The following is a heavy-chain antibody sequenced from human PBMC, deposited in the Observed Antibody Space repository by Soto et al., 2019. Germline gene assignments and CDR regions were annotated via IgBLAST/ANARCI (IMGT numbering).Heavy chain of an antibody. CDR2: INSDGSST. D-gene: IGHD3-10*01. CDR1: GFTFSSYW. J-gene: IGHJ4*02. V-gene: IGHV3-74*01. Sequence: GGSLRLSCVASGFTFSSYWMHWVRQAPGKGLVWVSRINSDGSSTSYADSVKGRFTISRDNAKNTLYLQMNSLRAEDTAVYYCARTMVRGVITNMEIDYWGQGTLVTVSS. CDR3: ARTMVRGVITNMEIDY.